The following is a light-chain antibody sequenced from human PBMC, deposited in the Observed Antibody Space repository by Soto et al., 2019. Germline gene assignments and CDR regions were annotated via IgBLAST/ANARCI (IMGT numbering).Light chain of an antibody. CDR2: DAS. Sequence: DIQMTQSPSTLSASVGDRVTITCRASQSISNWLAWYQQKPGKAPKVLIYDASSLQSGVPSKFSGSGSGTVFTLTINSLQPEDFATYFCQQIHSTSSYALGQGTKLDI. J-gene: IGKJ2*01. CDR1: QSISNW. CDR3: QQIHSTSSYA. V-gene: IGKV1-5*01.